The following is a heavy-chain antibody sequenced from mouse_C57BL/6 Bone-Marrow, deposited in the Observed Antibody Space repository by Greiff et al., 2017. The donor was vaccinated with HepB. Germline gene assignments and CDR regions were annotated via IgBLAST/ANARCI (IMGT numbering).Heavy chain of an antibody. CDR1: GYTFTSYW. V-gene: IGHV1-69*01. D-gene: IGHD2-14*01. CDR3: ARLGVRVAY. Sequence: QVQLQQSGAELVMPGASVKLSCKASGYTFTSYWMHWVKQRPGQGLEWIGEIDPSDSYTNYNQKFKGKSTLTVDKSSSTAYMQLSSLTSEDSAVYYCARLGVRVAYWGQGTLVTVSA. CDR2: IDPSDSYT. J-gene: IGHJ3*01.